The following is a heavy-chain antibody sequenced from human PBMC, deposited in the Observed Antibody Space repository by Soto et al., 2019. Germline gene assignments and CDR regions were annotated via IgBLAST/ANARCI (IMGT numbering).Heavy chain of an antibody. D-gene: IGHD3-3*01. CDR1: GFTFSTYT. CDR2: ISTSGDST. Sequence: GGSLRLSCAASGFTFSTYTPNWVRQAPGKGLEWVSSISTSGDSTYYEDSLRGRFTISRDNARASLYLQMDSLRVEDMAMYYCTRDGEPLWGQGTMVTVSS. CDR3: TRDGEPL. J-gene: IGHJ3*01. V-gene: IGHV3-21*01.